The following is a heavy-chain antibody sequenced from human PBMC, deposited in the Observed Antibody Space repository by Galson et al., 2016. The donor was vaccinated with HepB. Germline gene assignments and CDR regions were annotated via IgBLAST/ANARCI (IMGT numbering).Heavy chain of an antibody. J-gene: IGHJ6*02. CDR3: ARDRGLLHYFSGMDV. V-gene: IGHV3-33*08. D-gene: IGHD4-17*01. CDR2: ISYDGNNR. Sequence: SLRLSCATSGFTFNNYGINWVRQAPGKGLEWVAVISYDGNNRHYADAVKGRFTISRDSSTNTVYLQMNSLRADDTAAYFCARDRGLLHYFSGMDVWGQGTTVTVSS. CDR1: GFTFNNYG.